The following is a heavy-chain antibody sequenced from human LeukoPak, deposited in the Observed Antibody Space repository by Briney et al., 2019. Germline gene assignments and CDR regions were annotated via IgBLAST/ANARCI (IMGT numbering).Heavy chain of an antibody. CDR1: GFTFSSYG. CDR2: IRYDGSNK. Sequence: GGSLRLSCAASGFTFSSYGMHWVRQAPGKGLEWVAFIRYDGSNKYYADSVKGRFTISRDNSKNTLYLQMNSLRAEDTAVYYCTTESYYDSSWHDAFDIWGQGTMVTVSS. D-gene: IGHD3-22*01. J-gene: IGHJ3*02. V-gene: IGHV3-30*02. CDR3: TTESYYDSSWHDAFDI.